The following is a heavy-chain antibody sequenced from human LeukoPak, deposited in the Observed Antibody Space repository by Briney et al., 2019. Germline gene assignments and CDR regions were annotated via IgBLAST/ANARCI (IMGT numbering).Heavy chain of an antibody. Sequence: GGSLRLSCAASGFTFSNYAVSWVRQAPGKGLECVSAFSGSGVSTYYADSVKGRFTISRDNSKNTLYLQMNSLRAEDTAVYYCAKAGSMATPTPYYFDYWGQGTLVTVSS. CDR1: GFTFSNYA. CDR2: FSGSGVST. D-gene: IGHD5-24*01. V-gene: IGHV3-23*01. J-gene: IGHJ4*02. CDR3: AKAGSMATPTPYYFDY.